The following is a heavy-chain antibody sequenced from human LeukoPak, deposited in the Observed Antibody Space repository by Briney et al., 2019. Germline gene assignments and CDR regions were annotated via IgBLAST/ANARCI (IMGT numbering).Heavy chain of an antibody. J-gene: IGHJ4*02. CDR3: AKDLFLSSDTPDY. Sequence: ETLSLTCAVYGGSFSGYYWSWVRQAPGKGLEWVSAISGSGGSTYYADSVKGRFTISRDNSKNTLYLQMNSLRAEDTAVYYCAKDLFLSSDTPDYWGQGTLVTVSS. V-gene: IGHV3-23*01. CDR1: GGSFSGYY. D-gene: IGHD3-3*01. CDR2: ISGSGGST.